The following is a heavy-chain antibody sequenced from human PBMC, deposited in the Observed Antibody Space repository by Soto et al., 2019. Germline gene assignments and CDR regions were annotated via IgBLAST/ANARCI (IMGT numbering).Heavy chain of an antibody. CDR2: INPNTGSA. D-gene: IGHD3-3*02. V-gene: IGHV1-46*01. Sequence: QVQLVQSGAELKEPGASVKVSCRASGYTFISYYIHWVRQAPGQGLEWIGIINPNTGSASYAQNFQGRVAVTRDTSTSTVYLELSSLGSEDTAVYYCGRDPNFSLTFHYYGMDVWGQGTSVTVS. CDR3: GRDPNFSLTFHYYGMDV. CDR1: GYTFISYY. J-gene: IGHJ6*02.